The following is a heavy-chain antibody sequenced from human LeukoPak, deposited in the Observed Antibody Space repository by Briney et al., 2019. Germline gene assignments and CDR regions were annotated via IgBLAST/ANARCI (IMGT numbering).Heavy chain of an antibody. CDR3: ARRLLGYCSGGSCYSGYFRH. CDR2: INHNGST. J-gene: IGHJ1*01. D-gene: IGHD2-15*01. CDR1: GGSISSGSYY. Sequence: TSETLSLTCTVSGGSISSGSYYWSWIRQPPGKGLEWIGEINHNGSTNSNPSLKSRVTISVDTSKNQFSLKLSSVTAADTAMYYCARRLLGYCSGGSCYSGYFRHWGQGTLVTVSS. V-gene: IGHV4-39*07.